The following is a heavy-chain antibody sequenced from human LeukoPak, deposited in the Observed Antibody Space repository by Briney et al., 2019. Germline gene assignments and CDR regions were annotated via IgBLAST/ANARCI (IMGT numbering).Heavy chain of an antibody. V-gene: IGHV3-30*18. CDR1: GFTFTYAW. J-gene: IGHJ6*02. Sequence: GGSLRLSCAASGFTFTYAWMSWVRQASGKGLEWVAVISYDGNNKYYADSVKGRFTISRDYSKKTLFLQMNSLRAEDTAVYYCAKEAGSHYDYYKFYGMDVWGQGTAVTVSS. CDR2: ISYDGNNK. CDR3: AKEAGSHYDYYKFYGMDV. D-gene: IGHD1-26*01.